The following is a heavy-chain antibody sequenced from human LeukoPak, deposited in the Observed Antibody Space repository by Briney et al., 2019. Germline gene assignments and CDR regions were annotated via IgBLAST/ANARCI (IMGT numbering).Heavy chain of an antibody. D-gene: IGHD3-10*01. V-gene: IGHV3-53*01. CDR2: IYSGGST. Sequence: PGGSLRLSCAASGFTFVNYGMSWVRQSPGKGLEWVSVIYSGGSTYYADSVKGRFTISRDNSKNTLYLQMNSLRAEDTAVYYCARDWGGGGYDYWGQGTLVTVSS. J-gene: IGHJ4*02. CDR3: ARDWGGGGYDY. CDR1: GFTFVNYG.